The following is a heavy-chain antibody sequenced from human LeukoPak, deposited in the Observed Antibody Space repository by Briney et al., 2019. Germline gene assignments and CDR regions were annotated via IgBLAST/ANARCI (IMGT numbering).Heavy chain of an antibody. V-gene: IGHV4-30-4*08. CDR3: ARLCGSYWAYFDY. CDR2: IYYSGST. J-gene: IGHJ4*02. CDR1: GGSISSGDYY. Sequence: SETLSLTCTVSGGSISSGDYYWSWIRQPPGKGLEWIGYIYYSGSTYYNPSLKSRVTISVDTSKNQFSMKLSSVTAADTAVYYCARLCGSYWAYFDYWGQGTLVTVSS. D-gene: IGHD1-26*01.